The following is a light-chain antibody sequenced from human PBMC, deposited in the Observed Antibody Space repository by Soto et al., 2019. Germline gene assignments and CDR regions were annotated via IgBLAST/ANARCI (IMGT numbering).Light chain of an antibody. V-gene: IGKV1-5*03. CDR3: QQYNSYSYT. Sequence: DFQMTQSPSTLSASVGDRVAITCRASQSINNWLAWYQQKPGKPPKLLIYEASNLQSGVPSRFSGSGSGTEFILTISSLQPDDFATYYCQQYNSYSYTFGQRTKLEIK. J-gene: IGKJ2*01. CDR2: EAS. CDR1: QSINNW.